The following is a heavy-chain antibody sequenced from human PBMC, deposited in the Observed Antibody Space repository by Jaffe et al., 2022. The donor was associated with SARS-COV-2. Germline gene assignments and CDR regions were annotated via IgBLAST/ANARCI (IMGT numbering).Heavy chain of an antibody. V-gene: IGHV3-48*03. Sequence: EVRLVESGGGLAQPGGSLRLSCAASGFTFTGFEMNWVRQAPGKGLEWISYIGASPRNVKFADSVKGRFTISRDDASASLYLQMNSLRADDTAVYYCVAGGLRYFDYWGQGALVTVSS. CDR1: GFTFTGFE. J-gene: IGHJ4*02. CDR2: IGASPRNV. CDR3: VAGGLRYFDY. D-gene: IGHD2-21*01.